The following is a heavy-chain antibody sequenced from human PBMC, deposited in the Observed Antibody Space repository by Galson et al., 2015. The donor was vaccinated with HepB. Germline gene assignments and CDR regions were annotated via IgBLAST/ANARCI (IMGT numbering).Heavy chain of an antibody. J-gene: IGHJ4*02. V-gene: IGHV3-30-3*01. CDR1: GFTFNSYA. D-gene: IGHD3-22*01. Sequence: SLRLSCAASGFTFNSYAIHWVRQAPGKGLEWVAVISYDGSNKYYADSVKGRFTISRDKSENTLNLQMNSLRAEDTAVYYCARDRHYYDISGYHGFDYWGQGTLVTVSS. CDR3: ARDRHYYDISGYHGFDY. CDR2: ISYDGSNK.